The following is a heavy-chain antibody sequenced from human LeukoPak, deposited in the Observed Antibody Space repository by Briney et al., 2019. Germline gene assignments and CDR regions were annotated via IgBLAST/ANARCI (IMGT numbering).Heavy chain of an antibody. CDR3: ARHPFSDGFDI. CDR1: GGSISTYY. CDR2: VYSSGHT. Sequence: SETLSLTCTVSGGSISTYYWSWIRQPPGKGLEWIAYVYSSGHTNYNPSLRGRVTISVDTSKNQFSLKVNSVTAADTAVYYCARHPFSDGFDIWGQGTMVTVSS. J-gene: IGHJ3*02. V-gene: IGHV4-59*08.